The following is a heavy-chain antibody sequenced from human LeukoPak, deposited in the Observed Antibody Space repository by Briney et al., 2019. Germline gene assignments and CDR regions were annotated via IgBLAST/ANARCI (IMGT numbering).Heavy chain of an antibody. CDR3: TSRSGVIVIFDY. CDR2: IRLKAYAGAP. Sequence: GGSLRLSCSGSGFTFGDYTVNWFRQAPGRGLEWVGFIRLKAYAGAPEYAASVKGRFTISRDDSKSIAFLQMNNLKTEDTVVYYGTSRSGVIVIFDYWGLGTLVTVSS. CDR1: GFTFGDYT. V-gene: IGHV3-49*03. D-gene: IGHD2-21*01. J-gene: IGHJ4*02.